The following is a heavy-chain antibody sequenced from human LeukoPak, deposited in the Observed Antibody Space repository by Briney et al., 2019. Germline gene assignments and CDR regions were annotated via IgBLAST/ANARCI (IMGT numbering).Heavy chain of an antibody. CDR1: GGSISSYY. J-gene: IGHJ2*01. CDR2: IYYSGST. D-gene: IGHD2-2*03. Sequence: SETLSLTCTVSGGSISSYYWSWIRQPPGKGLEWIGYIYYSGSTNYNPSLKSRVTISVDTSKNQFSLKLSSVTAADTAVYYCARQVVIVVVPAAIRYFDLWGRGTLVTVSS. V-gene: IGHV4-59*08. CDR3: ARQVVIVVVPAAIRYFDL.